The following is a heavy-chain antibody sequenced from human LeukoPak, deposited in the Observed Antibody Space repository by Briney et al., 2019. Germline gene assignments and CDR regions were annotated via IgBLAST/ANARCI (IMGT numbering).Heavy chain of an antibody. D-gene: IGHD6-13*01. V-gene: IGHV3-48*03. Sequence: GGSLRLSCAASGXTFSSYEMNWVRQAPGKGLEWVSYISSSGNTMYYADSVKGRFTISRDNAKNSLYLQMNSPRVEDTAVYYCAREAAADAFDIWGQGTMVTVSS. J-gene: IGHJ3*02. CDR2: ISSSGNTM. CDR3: AREAAADAFDI. CDR1: GXTFSSYE.